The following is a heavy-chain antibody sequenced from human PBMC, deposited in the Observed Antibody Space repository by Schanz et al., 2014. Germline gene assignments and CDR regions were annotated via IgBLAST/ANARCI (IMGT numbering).Heavy chain of an antibody. D-gene: IGHD3-22*01. Sequence: VQLVESGGGVVQPGRSLRLSCAASGFTFSSYWMHWVRQVPGKGLVWVSRIKSDGSSTSYADSVKGRFTISRDNAKNTLYLQMNSMRAEDAAGYYSARKMKVGVYGGKGHDALDIWGQGTMVTVSS. V-gene: IGHV3-74*02. CDR2: IKSDGSST. CDR3: ARKMKVGVYGGKGHDALDI. J-gene: IGHJ3*02. CDR1: GFTFSSYW.